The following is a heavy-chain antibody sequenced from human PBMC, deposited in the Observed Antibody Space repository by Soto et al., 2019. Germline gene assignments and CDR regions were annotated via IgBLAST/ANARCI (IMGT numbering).Heavy chain of an antibody. J-gene: IGHJ6*02. V-gene: IGHV1-69*13. D-gene: IGHD2-15*01. CDR2: IIPIFGTA. CDR3: ARHGYCRGGSCYTPSGMDA. CDR1: GGTFSSYA. Sequence: SVKVSCKASGGTFSSYAISWVRQAPGQGLEWMGGIIPIFGTANYAQKFQGRVTITADESTSTAYMELSSLRSEDTAMYFCARHGYCRGGSCYTPSGMDAWGQGTTVTVSS.